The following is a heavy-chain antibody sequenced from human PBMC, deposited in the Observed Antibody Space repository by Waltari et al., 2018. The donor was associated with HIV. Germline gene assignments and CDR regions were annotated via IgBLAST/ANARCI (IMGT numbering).Heavy chain of an antibody. Sequence: QAQLVESGGGVVQTGGSRRLSCEASGLSISKYGMHWVRQAPGRGLEWVAVISRDGSKKYYADSLRGRFPVSKDNLMNTVYVEMQRLRSDDTGVYYGARDGCDYTSCIWVNWYFDLWGRGTQLSVSS. CDR1: GLSISKYG. CDR3: ARDGCDYTSCIWVNWYFDL. V-gene: IGHV3-30*03. CDR2: ISRDGSKK. D-gene: IGHD5-12*01. J-gene: IGHJ2*01.